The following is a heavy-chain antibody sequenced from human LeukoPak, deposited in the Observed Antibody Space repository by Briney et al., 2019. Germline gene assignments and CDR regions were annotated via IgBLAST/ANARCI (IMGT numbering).Heavy chain of an antibody. Sequence: SETLSLTCTVSGGSISVSSHYWGWIRQPPGKGLEWIGSSYYSGSAYYNPSLKSRVTISVDTSKNQFSLKVRSVTAADTAVYYCSRLKAFGEFVDSPSFWGQGTLVTVSS. CDR1: GGSISVSSHY. V-gene: IGHV4-39*01. CDR3: SRLKAFGEFVDSPSF. CDR2: SYYSGSA. J-gene: IGHJ4*02. D-gene: IGHD3-10*01.